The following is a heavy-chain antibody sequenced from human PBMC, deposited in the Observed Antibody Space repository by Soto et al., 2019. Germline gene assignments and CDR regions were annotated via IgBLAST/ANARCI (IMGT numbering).Heavy chain of an antibody. V-gene: IGHV1-18*01. CDR2: ISAHNGNT. CDR1: GYAFTSYG. D-gene: IGHD6-13*01. CDR3: ARGPGIAAAGTISDY. J-gene: IGHJ4*02. Sequence: ASVKVSCKASGYAFTSYGISWVRQAPGQGLEWMGWISAHNGNTNYAQKLQGRVTMTTDTSTSTAYMELRSLRSDDTAVYYCARGPGIAAAGTISDYWGQGTLVTVSS.